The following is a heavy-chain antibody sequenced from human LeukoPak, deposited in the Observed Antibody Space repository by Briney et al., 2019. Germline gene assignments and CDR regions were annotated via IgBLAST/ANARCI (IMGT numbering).Heavy chain of an antibody. Sequence: QPGGSLRLSCAASGFTFSSYAMSWVRQAPGKGLEWVSALSGSGGSTYYADSVKGRFTISRDNSKNTLYLQMKSLRAEDTAVYYCAKDGIGHCTNGVCRYNWFDPWGQGTLVTVSS. V-gene: IGHV3-23*01. CDR2: LSGSGGST. CDR3: AKDGIGHCTNGVCRYNWFDP. J-gene: IGHJ5*02. D-gene: IGHD2-8*01. CDR1: GFTFSSYA.